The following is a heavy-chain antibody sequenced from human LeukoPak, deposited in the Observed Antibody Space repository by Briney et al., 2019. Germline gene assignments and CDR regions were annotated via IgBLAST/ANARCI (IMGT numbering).Heavy chain of an antibody. CDR2: ISGSGGST. CDR1: GFTFSSYA. D-gene: IGHD1-26*01. J-gene: IGHJ4*02. Sequence: GGSLRLSCAASGFTFSSYAMSWVRQAPGKGLEWVSAISGSGGSTYYADSVKGRFTISRDNSKNKLYLQMNSLRAEDTAVYYCAKFRYSGSRNSYFDYWGQGTLVTVSS. CDR3: AKFRYSGSRNSYFDY. V-gene: IGHV3-23*01.